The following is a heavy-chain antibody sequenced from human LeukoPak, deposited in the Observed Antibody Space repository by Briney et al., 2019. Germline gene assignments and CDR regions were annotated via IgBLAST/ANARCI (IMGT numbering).Heavy chain of an antibody. J-gene: IGHJ6*02. Sequence: GGSLRLSCTASGFTFSNFWMHWVRQAPGKGLEWVSLISGDGGSTYYADSVKGRFTISRDNSKNSLYLQMNSLRTEDTALYYCAKDGGYGDQYYYYYYGMDVWGQGTTVTVSS. D-gene: IGHD4-17*01. CDR2: ISGDGGST. CDR3: AKDGGYGDQYYYYYYGMDV. V-gene: IGHV3-43*02. CDR1: GFTFSNFW.